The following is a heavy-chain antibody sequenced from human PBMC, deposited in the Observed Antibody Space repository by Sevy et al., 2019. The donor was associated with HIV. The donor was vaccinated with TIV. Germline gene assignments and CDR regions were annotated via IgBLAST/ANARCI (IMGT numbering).Heavy chain of an antibody. J-gene: IGHJ4*02. CDR3: ARTSVGATTGFDY. CDR2: ISYDGSNQ. V-gene: IGHV3-30*04. Sequence: GGSLRLSCAASGFTVSRYAMHWVRQAPGKGLEWVAVISYDGSNQYYADSVKGRFTISRDNSKNTLYLQMNSLRAEDTAVYYCARTSVGATTGFDYWGQGTLVTVSS. D-gene: IGHD1-26*01. CDR1: GFTVSRYA.